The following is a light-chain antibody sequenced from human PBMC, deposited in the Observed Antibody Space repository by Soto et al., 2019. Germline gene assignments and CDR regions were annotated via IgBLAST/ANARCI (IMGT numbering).Light chain of an antibody. Sequence: AIQMTQSPSSLSASVGDRVTITCRASQGIRNDLGWYQQKPGKAPKLLIFAASTLQSGVPSRFSGSGSGTDFTLTISSLQPEDFGTYYCLQDYNYPYTFGQGTKVDIK. CDR2: AAS. CDR1: QGIRND. J-gene: IGKJ2*01. V-gene: IGKV1-6*01. CDR3: LQDYNYPYT.